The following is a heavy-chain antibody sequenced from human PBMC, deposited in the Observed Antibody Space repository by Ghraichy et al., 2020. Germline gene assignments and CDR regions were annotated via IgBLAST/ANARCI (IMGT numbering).Heavy chain of an antibody. J-gene: IGHJ4*02. D-gene: IGHD3-16*02. Sequence: LSLTCAASGFTFSSYAMSWVRQAPGKGLEWVSAISGSGGSTYYADSVKGRFTISRDNSKNTLYLQMNSLRAEDTAVYYCAKGLVWGSYRKATYYFDYWGQGTLVTVSS. CDR2: ISGSGGST. V-gene: IGHV3-23*01. CDR3: AKGLVWGSYRKATYYFDY. CDR1: GFTFSSYA.